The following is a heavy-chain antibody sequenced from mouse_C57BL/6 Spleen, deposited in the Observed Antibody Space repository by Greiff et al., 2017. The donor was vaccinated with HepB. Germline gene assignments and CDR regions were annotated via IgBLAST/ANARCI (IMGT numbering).Heavy chain of an antibody. V-gene: IGHV1-69*01. CDR1: GYTFTSYW. J-gene: IGHJ2*01. CDR2: IDPSDSYT. D-gene: IGHD2-2*01. Sequence: QVQLQQPGAELVMPGASVKLSCKASGYTFTSYWMHWVKQRPGQGLEWIGEIDPSDSYTNYNQKFKGKSTLTVDKSSSTAYMQLSSLTSEDSAVYYCARRGLPHFDYWGQGTTLTVSS. CDR3: ARRGLPHFDY.